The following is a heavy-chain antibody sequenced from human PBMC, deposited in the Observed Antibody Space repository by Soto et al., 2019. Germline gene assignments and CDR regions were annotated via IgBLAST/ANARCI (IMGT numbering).Heavy chain of an antibody. V-gene: IGHV4-30-4*01. Sequence: SETLSLTCTVSGGSISSGDYYWSWIRQPPGKGLEWIGYIYYSGSTNYNPSLKSRVTISVDTSKNQFSLKLSSLTAADTAVYYCARWKQRPQHYFDYWGQGTLVTVSS. D-gene: IGHD6-25*01. CDR1: GGSISSGDYY. J-gene: IGHJ4*02. CDR3: ARWKQRPQHYFDY. CDR2: IYYSGST.